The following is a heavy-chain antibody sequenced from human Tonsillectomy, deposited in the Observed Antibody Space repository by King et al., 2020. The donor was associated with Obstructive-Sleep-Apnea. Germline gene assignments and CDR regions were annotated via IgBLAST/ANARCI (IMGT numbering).Heavy chain of an antibody. CDR1: GFTFSTFA. CDR2: LSASGGST. D-gene: IGHD6-6*01. J-gene: IGHJ4*02. V-gene: IGHV3-23*04. Sequence: VQLVESGGGLVQPGGSLRLSCVASGFTFSTFAMSWVRQAPGKGLEWVSGLSASGGSTYYADSVRGRFTMSRDNSKNTLHLQMNSLRADDTAMYYCAKRQLVPGYFDYWGQGTLVTVSS. CDR3: AKRQLVPGYFDY.